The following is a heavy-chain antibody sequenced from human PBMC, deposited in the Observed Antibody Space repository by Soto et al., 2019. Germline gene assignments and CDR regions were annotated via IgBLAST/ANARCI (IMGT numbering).Heavy chain of an antibody. D-gene: IGHD6-6*01. Sequence: EVQLVESGGGLVKPGGSLRLSCAASRFTFSTYSMNWVRQAPGKGLEWVSSISSSSSYIYYADSVKGRFTFSRDNAKNSLYLQMNSLRAEDTAVYYCARAYSSSFFFDYWGPGTLVTVSS. CDR2: ISSSSSYI. CDR1: RFTFSTYS. CDR3: ARAYSSSFFFDY. V-gene: IGHV3-21*02. J-gene: IGHJ4*02.